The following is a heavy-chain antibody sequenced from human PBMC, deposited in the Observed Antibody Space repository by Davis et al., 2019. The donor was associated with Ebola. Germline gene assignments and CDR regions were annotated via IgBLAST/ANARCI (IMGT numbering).Heavy chain of an antibody. CDR1: GYSFTSYW. V-gene: IGHV5-51*01. D-gene: IGHD1-20*01. J-gene: IGHJ3*02. CDR3: ATLRRTITGMDDGFDI. Sequence: GESLKISCKGSGYSFTSYWIGWVRQMPRKGLEWMGIIYTGDSDTRYRPSFRGQVTISADKSFKTAFLQWSSLKASDTARYYCATLRRTITGMDDGFDIWGQGTMVTVSS. CDR2: IYTGDSDT.